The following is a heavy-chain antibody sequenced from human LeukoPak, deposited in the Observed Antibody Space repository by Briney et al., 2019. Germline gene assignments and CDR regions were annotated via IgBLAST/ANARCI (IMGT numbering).Heavy chain of an antibody. CDR2: ISAYNGNT. D-gene: IGHD3-22*01. J-gene: IGHJ4*02. CDR3: ARVRTQKYYYDSSGPFDY. V-gene: IGHV1-18*01. CDR1: GYTFTSYG. Sequence: ASVKVSCKASGYTFTSYGISWVRQAPGQGLEWMGWISAYNGNTNYAQKLQGRATMTTDTSTSTAYMELRSLRSDDTAVYYCARVRTQKYYYDSSGPFDYWGQGTLVTVSS.